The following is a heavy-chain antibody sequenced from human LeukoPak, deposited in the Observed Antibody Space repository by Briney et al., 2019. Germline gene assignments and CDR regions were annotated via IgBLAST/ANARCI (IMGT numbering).Heavy chain of an antibody. CDR1: GFTVSSNY. Sequence: GGSLSLSVAAPGFTVSSNYMSWFRQAPRKGLEWVSGFYVDGSTYYADSVKGRFTTSRDTSKNTLFLQMNSLAADDTAVYYCAKLGHPLDDYWGQGTLVTVSS. CDR2: FYVDGST. CDR3: AKLGHPLDDY. J-gene: IGHJ4*02. V-gene: IGHV3-53*01. D-gene: IGHD7-27*01.